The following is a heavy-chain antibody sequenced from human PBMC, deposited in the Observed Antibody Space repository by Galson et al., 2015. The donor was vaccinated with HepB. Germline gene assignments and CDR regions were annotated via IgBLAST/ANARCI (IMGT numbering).Heavy chain of an antibody. CDR2: ISSSSTYI. D-gene: IGHD7-27*01. V-gene: IGHV3-21*01. Sequence: MTWVRQAPGKGLEWVSSISSSSTYIYYADSMKGRFTISRDNAQNSLYLQMNTLRAEDTAVYYCARSPNWFDAFDIWGQGTMVAVSS. J-gene: IGHJ3*02. CDR3: ARSPNWFDAFDI.